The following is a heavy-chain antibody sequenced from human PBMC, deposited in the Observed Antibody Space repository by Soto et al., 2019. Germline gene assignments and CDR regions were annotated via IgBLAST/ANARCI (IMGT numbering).Heavy chain of an antibody. J-gene: IGHJ4*02. CDR1: GGSVSDYY. CDR3: ARDPAGDYGQ. Sequence: PSETLSLTCNVSGGSVSDYYWSWIRQAPGKGLEWIGYIHERGVTNYNPSLKSRVTMSVDTSKNQFSLTLRSVHTADTAIYFCARDPAGDYGQWGRGTLVTV. V-gene: IGHV4-59*02. CDR2: IHERGVT. D-gene: IGHD4-17*01.